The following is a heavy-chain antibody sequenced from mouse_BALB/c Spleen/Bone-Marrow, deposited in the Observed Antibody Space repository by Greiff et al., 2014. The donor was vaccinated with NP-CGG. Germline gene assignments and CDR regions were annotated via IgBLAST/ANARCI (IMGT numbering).Heavy chain of an antibody. CDR1: GYTFTDYN. CDR2: IYPYNGGT. J-gene: IGHJ1*01. CDR3: ARSYGNWYFDV. V-gene: IGHV1S29*02. Sequence: EVQLQQSGPELVKPGASVKISCKASGYTFTDYNMHWVKQSRGKSLEWIGYIYPYNGGTGYNQKFKSKATLTVDNSSSTAHMELRSLTSEDSAVYYCARSYGNWYFDVWGAGTTVTVSS. D-gene: IGHD2-10*02.